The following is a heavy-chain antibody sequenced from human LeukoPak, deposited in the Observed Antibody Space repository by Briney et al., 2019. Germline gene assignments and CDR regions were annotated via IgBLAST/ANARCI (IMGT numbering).Heavy chain of an antibody. CDR3: ARGVIRRGVTVDP. Sequence: SETLSLTCTVSGGSISSSSYYWGWIRQPPGKGLEWIGSIYYSGSTYYNPSLKSRVTISVDTSKNQFSLKLSSVTAADTAVYYCARGVIRRGVTVDPWGQGTLVTVSS. D-gene: IGHD3-10*01. CDR2: IYYSGST. V-gene: IGHV4-39*01. J-gene: IGHJ5*02. CDR1: GGSISSSSYY.